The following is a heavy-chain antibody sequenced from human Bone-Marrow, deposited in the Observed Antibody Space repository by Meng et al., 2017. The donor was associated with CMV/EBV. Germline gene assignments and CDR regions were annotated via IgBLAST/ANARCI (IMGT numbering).Heavy chain of an antibody. J-gene: IGHJ6*02. V-gene: IGHV4-34*01. CDR3: ARNSLLPAAITYYYYGMDV. CDR1: GASISTRYY. Sequence: SETLSLTCTVSGASISTRYYWGWIRQPPGKGLEWIGEINHSGSTNYNPSLKSRVTISVDTSKNQFSLKLSSVTAADTAVYYCARNSLLPAAITYYYYGMDVWGQGTTVTVSS. D-gene: IGHD2-2*01. CDR2: INHSGST.